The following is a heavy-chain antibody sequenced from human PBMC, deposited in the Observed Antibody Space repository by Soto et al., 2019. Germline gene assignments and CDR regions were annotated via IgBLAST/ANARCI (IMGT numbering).Heavy chain of an antibody. D-gene: IGHD5-12*01. V-gene: IGHV4-34*01. CDR2: INHSGST. CDR1: GGSFSGYY. CDR3: ARPGGWLRLANWFDP. J-gene: IGHJ5*02. Sequence: SETLSLSCAVYGGSFSGYYWSWIRQPPGKGLEWIGEINHSGSTNYNPSLKSRVTISVDTSKNQFSLKLSSVTAADTAVYYCARPGGWLRLANWFDPWGQGTLVTVSS.